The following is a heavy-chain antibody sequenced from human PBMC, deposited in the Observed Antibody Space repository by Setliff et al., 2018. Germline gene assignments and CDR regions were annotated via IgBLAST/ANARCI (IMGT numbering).Heavy chain of an antibody. Sequence: PGESLKISCKASEYSFTTYWIGWVRQMPGKGLEWMGIIYPGDSDTRYSPSFQGQVTISADKSINTAYLQWSSLQASDTAMYYCARSRSSSPWNNWFDPWGQGTLVTVSS. CDR2: IYPGDSDT. CDR1: EYSFTTYW. D-gene: IGHD6-6*01. J-gene: IGHJ5*02. CDR3: ARSRSSSPWNNWFDP. V-gene: IGHV5-51*01.